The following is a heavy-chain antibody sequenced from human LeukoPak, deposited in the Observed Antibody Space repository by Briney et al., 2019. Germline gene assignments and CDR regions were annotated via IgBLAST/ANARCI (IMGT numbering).Heavy chain of an antibody. Sequence: GGSLRLSCAASGFTFSSYWMSWVRQAPGKGLEWVANIKQDGSEKYYVDSVKGRFTISRDNAKNSLYLQMNSLRAEDTAVYYCAIRMVPAAMRNYYYGMDVWGQGTTVTVSS. CDR2: IKQDGSEK. D-gene: IGHD2-2*01. V-gene: IGHV3-7*01. J-gene: IGHJ6*02. CDR3: AIRMVPAAMRNYYYGMDV. CDR1: GFTFSSYW.